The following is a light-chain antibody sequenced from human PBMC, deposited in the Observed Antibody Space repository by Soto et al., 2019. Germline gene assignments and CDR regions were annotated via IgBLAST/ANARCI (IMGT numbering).Light chain of an antibody. CDR1: QSVNSNY. V-gene: IGKV3-20*01. CDR3: QHYDNSLFT. Sequence: EIVLTQSPGTLSLSPGERATLSCWASQSVNSNYLAWYQQKSGQAPRLLIYGASNRATGIPHRFSGSGSGTDFTLTISRLEPEDFAVYYCQHYDNSLFTFGPGTKVDIK. CDR2: GAS. J-gene: IGKJ3*01.